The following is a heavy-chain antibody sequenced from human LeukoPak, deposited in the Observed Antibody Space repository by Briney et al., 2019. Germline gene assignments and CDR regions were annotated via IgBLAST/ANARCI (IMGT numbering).Heavy chain of an antibody. Sequence: GGSLRLSCAASGFNFNTYTMNWVRQAPGKGLEWVSYISSSSSTIYYADSVKGRFTISRDNAKNSLYLQMNSLRAEDTAVYYCARVSMSVTTLATPDYWGQGTLVTVSS. CDR2: ISSSSSTI. CDR1: GFNFNTYT. D-gene: IGHD4-17*01. CDR3: ARVSMSVTTLATPDY. V-gene: IGHV3-48*04. J-gene: IGHJ4*02.